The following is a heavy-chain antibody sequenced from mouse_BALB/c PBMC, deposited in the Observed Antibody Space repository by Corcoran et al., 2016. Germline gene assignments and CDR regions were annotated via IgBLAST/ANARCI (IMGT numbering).Heavy chain of an antibody. J-gene: IGHJ4*01. CDR2: IDPANGKT. CDR1: GFNIKDIY. V-gene: IGHV14-3*02. D-gene: IGHD2-2*01. Sequence: VQLQQSGAELVKPGASVKLSCTVSGFNIKDIYMHWVKQRPEQGLEWIGRIDPANGKTKHDPKFQGKATITGDTSSNTVYLQLSSLTSEDTAVYYCAREDGYDDYAMDYWGQGTSVTVS. CDR3: AREDGYDDYAMDY.